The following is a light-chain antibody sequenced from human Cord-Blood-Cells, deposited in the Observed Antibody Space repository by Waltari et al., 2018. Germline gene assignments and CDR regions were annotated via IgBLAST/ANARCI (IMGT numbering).Light chain of an antibody. V-gene: IGLV2-11*01. J-gene: IGLJ2*01. Sequence: QSSLTQPRSVSGSPGQSVTISCTGTSSDVGGYNYVSWYQPHPGKAPKLMVDDGSKRASGVRYRSTGPKAGTPASLTSSGLQAEDEADYYCCADAGSNSHEVFGGGTKVTVL. CDR3: CADAGSNSHEV. CDR1: SSDVGGYNY. CDR2: DGS.